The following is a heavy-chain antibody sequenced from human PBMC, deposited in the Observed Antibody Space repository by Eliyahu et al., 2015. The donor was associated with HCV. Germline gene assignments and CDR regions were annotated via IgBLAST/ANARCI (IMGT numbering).Heavy chain of an antibody. Sequence: QVQLVESGGGVVQPGRSLRLSCAASGFTFSSYGMHWVRQAPGKGLEGVAVIWYDGTNKYYADSVKGRFTISRDNSKNTLSLQMDSLRAEDTAVYYCASTEKSYYYYALDVWGQGTTVTVSS. J-gene: IGHJ6*02. CDR3: ASTEKSYYYYALDV. CDR2: IWYDGTNK. CDR1: GFTFSSYG. D-gene: IGHD4-17*01. V-gene: IGHV3-33*01.